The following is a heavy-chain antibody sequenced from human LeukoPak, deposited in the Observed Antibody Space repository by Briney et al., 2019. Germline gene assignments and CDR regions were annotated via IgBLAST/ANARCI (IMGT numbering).Heavy chain of an antibody. D-gene: IGHD3-22*01. CDR1: GFTFSSYS. CDR2: ISSSSSTI. Sequence: GGSLTLYCAASGFTFSSYSMNGVRQAQGKGLEWVSYISSSSSTIYYADSVEGRFTISRYNAKNSLYLQMNSLRAEDTAVYHCARDPEYYYDSSGYYDYWGQGTLVTVSS. CDR3: ARDPEYYYDSSGYYDY. J-gene: IGHJ4*02. V-gene: IGHV3-48*04.